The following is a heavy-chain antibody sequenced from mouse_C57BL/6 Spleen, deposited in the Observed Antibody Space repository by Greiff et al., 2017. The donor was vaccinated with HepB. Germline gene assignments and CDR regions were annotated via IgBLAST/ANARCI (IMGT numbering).Heavy chain of an antibody. Sequence: VKLMESGAELVKPGASVKISCKASGYAFSSYWMNWVKQRPGKGLEWIGQIYPGDGDTNYNGKFKGKATLTADKSSSTAYMQLSSLTSEDSAVYFCARYYYGSSYVPYFDVWGTGTTVTVSS. D-gene: IGHD1-1*01. CDR2: IYPGDGDT. CDR1: GYAFSSYW. CDR3: ARYYYGSSYVPYFDV. V-gene: IGHV1-80*01. J-gene: IGHJ1*03.